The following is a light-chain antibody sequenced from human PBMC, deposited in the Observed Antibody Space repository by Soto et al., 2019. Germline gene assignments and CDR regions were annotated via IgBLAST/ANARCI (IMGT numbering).Light chain of an antibody. CDR3: QQRSNGPST. Sequence: EIVLTQSPATLSLSPGNIATLSCRASQSVSGYLAWYQQKPGQAPRLLIYAASNRATGIPARFSGSGSGTDISLTITSLEPEDFAVYYCQQRSNGPSTFGGGTKVEI. J-gene: IGKJ4*01. V-gene: IGKV3-11*01. CDR2: AAS. CDR1: QSVSGY.